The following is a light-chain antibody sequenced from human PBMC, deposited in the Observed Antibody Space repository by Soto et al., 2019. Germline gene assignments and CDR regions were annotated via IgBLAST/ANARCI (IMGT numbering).Light chain of an antibody. CDR3: SSHTTTTLVV. Sequence: QSALTQPAYVSGSPGQSITISCTGTSSDVGDDDYVSWYQQHPGKAPKLMIHDVSKRPSGVSNRFSGSKSGNTASLTISGLQAEDEADYYCSSHTTTTLVVFGGGTKVTVL. CDR1: SSDVGDDDY. V-gene: IGLV2-14*03. CDR2: DVS. J-gene: IGLJ2*01.